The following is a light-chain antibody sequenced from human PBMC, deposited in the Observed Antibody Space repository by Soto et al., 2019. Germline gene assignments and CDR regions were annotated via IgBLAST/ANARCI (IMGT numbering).Light chain of an antibody. CDR3: QKSNSAPVP. V-gene: IGKV1-27*01. Sequence: DIQLTQSPSALSASVGDRVTITCRASQGISNYLAWYQQKPGKAPELLIYAASTLQSGVPSRFSGSGSGTDFTLTIASLQPEDVATYFCQKSNSAPVPFGQGTKLEI. CDR2: AAS. CDR1: QGISNY. J-gene: IGKJ2*01.